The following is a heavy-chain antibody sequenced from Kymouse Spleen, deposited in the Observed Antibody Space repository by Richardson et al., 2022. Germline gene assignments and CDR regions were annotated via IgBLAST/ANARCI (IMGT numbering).Heavy chain of an antibody. CDR2: IWYDGSNK. CDR3: ARERDYGSGSYYYYYGMDV. D-gene: IGHD3-10*01. V-gene: IGHV3-33*01. Sequence: QVQLVESGGGVVQPGRSLRLSCAASGFTFSSYGMHWVRQAPGKGLEWVAVIWYDGSNKYYADSVKGRFTISRDNSKNTLYLQMNSLRAEDTAVYYCARERDYGSGSYYYYYGMDVWGQGTTVTVSS. CDR1: GFTFSSYG. J-gene: IGHJ6*02.